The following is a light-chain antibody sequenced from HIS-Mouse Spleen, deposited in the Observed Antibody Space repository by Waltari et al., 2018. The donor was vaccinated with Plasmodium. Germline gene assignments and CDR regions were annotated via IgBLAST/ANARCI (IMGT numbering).Light chain of an antibody. CDR3: QAWDSSTVV. CDR1: KLGYKY. V-gene: IGLV3-1*01. CDR2: QYS. J-gene: IGLJ2*01. Sequence: SYELTQPPSVSVSPGQTASITCSGDKLGYKYACWYQQKPGQSPVLVIYQYSKRPSGIPERFSGSNCGNTATLTISGTQAMDEADYYCQAWDSSTVVFGGGTKLTVL.